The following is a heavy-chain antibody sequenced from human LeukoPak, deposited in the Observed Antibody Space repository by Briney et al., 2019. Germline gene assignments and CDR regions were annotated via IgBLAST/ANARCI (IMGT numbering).Heavy chain of an antibody. V-gene: IGHV3-74*01. CDR2: INSDGSST. D-gene: IGHD2-15*01. J-gene: IGHJ3*02. CDR3: ARVGCSGGSCYGTDAFDI. CDR1: GFTFSSYW. Sequence: GGSLRLSCAASGFTFSSYWMHWVRQAPGKGLVWVSRINSDGSSTSYADSVKGRFTISRDNAKNTLYLQMNSLRAEDTAVYYCARVGCSGGSCYGTDAFDIWGQGAMVTVSS.